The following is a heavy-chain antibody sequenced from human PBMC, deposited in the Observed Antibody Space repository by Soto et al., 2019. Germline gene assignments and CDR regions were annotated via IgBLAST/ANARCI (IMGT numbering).Heavy chain of an antibody. CDR1: GGSISSSSYY. V-gene: IGHV4-39*01. Sequence: PSETLSLTCTVSGGSISSSSYYWGWIRQPPGKGLEWIGSIYYSGSTYYNPSLKSRVTISVDTSKNQFSLKLSSVTAADTAVYYCARGDQGMDVWGQGTTVTVSS. CDR2: IYYSGST. CDR3: ARGDQGMDV. J-gene: IGHJ6*02.